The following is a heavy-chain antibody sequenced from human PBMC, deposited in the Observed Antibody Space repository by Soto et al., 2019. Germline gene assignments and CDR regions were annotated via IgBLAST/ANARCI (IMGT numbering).Heavy chain of an antibody. J-gene: IGHJ4*02. V-gene: IGHV3-21*01. CDR1: GFTFSNYI. CDR2: LSSGSRYV. CDR3: VRGGSSRSY. Sequence: LRLSCTASGFTFSNYIMTWVRQAPGKGLEWVSSLSSGSRYVYYADSVKGRFTISRDDAKNSVYLQMNSLRAEDAAVYYCVRGGSSRSYWGQGSRVTVSS. D-gene: IGHD3-16*02.